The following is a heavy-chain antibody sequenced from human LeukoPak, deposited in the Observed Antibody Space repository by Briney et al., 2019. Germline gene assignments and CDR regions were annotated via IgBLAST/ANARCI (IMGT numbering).Heavy chain of an antibody. CDR1: GFNFSSFV. CDR3: ARKGNAFDF. J-gene: IGHJ3*01. Sequence: GGSLRLSCAGSGFNFSSFVMTWVRQAPGKGLEWVANIKLDVSETYYVDSVRGRFTISRDNTKNSLYLQMDSLRAEDTAVYYCARKGNAFDFWGQGTMVTVSS. CDR2: IKLDVSET. V-gene: IGHV3-7*01. D-gene: IGHD3-10*01.